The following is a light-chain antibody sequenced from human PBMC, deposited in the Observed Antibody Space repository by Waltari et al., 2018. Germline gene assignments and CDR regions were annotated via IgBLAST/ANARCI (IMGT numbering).Light chain of an antibody. V-gene: IGKV3-15*01. CDR1: HHISNS. CDR3: QQYNDWPPCT. J-gene: IGKJ2*02. Sequence: TQSPSPLSVSLGERVTLSCRASHHISNSLYWYQQKPGKAPRLLIYGASTRATGVPARFSGSGSGTDFTLTISSLQSEDVATYYCQQYNDWPPCTFGQGTKLEIK. CDR2: GAS.